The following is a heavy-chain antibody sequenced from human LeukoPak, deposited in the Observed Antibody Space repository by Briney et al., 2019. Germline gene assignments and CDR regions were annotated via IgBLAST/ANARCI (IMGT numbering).Heavy chain of an antibody. CDR1: GFTFSSYG. J-gene: IGHJ4*02. Sequence: GGTLRLSCAASGFTFSSYGMSWVRQAPGKGLEWVSAISGSGGSTYYADSVKGRFTISRDNSKNTLYLQMNSLRAEDTAVYYCAKAVSLRYFVGWGQGTLVTVSS. D-gene: IGHD3-9*01. V-gene: IGHV3-23*01. CDR2: ISGSGGST. CDR3: AKAVSLRYFVG.